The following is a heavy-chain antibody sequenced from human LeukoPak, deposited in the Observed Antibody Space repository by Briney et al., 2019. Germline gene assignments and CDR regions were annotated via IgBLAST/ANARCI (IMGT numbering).Heavy chain of an antibody. CDR1: GGTFSSYA. Sequence: SVKVSCKASGGTFSSYAISWVRQAPGQGLEWMGRIIPILGIANYAQKFQGRVTITADKSTSTAYMELSSLRSEETAVYYCASQESSGWSSFDYWGQGTLVTVSS. J-gene: IGHJ4*02. D-gene: IGHD6-19*01. CDR2: IIPILGIA. V-gene: IGHV1-69*04. CDR3: ASQESSGWSSFDY.